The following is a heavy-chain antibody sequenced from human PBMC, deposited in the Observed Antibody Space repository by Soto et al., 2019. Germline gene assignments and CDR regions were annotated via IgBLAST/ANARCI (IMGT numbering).Heavy chain of an antibody. CDR3: ARHVPDDNWFDP. CDR1: GGSISSSSYY. V-gene: IGHV4-39*01. CDR2: IYYSGST. Sequence: SLTCTVSGGSISSSSYYWGWIRQPPGKGLEWIGSIYYSGSTYYNPSLKSRVTISVDTSKNQFSLKLSSVTAADTAVYYCARHVPDDNWFDPWGQGTLVTVSS. J-gene: IGHJ5*02.